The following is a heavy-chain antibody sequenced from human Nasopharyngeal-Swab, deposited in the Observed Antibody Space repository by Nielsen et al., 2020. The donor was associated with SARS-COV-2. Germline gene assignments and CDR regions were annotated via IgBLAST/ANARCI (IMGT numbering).Heavy chain of an antibody. D-gene: IGHD2-15*01. CDR3: AKGGIVVVVAAPIKRGPFDY. Sequence: GESLKISCAASGFTFSSYAMSWVRQAPGKGLEWVSAISGSGGSTYYADSVKCRFTISGDNSKNTLYLQMNSLRAEDTAVYYCAKGGIVVVVAAPIKRGPFDYWGQGTLVTVSS. V-gene: IGHV3-23*01. CDR1: GFTFSSYA. CDR2: ISGSGGST. J-gene: IGHJ4*02.